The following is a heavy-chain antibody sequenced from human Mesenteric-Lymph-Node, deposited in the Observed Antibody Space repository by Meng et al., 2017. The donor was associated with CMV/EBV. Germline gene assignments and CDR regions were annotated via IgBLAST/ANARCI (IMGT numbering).Heavy chain of an antibody. V-gene: IGHV3-30*02. CDR2: IVYDGSNG. D-gene: IGHD1-26*01. J-gene: IGHJ4*02. CDR1: GFSFSRNN. CDR3: ATWEYFDN. Sequence: GESLKISCAASGFSFSRNNMHWVRQAPGKGLEWVAFIVYDGSNGYSVESVKGRFTISRDNSKNTLYLQMNSLRVEDTAVYYCATWEYFDNWGQGSLVTVSS.